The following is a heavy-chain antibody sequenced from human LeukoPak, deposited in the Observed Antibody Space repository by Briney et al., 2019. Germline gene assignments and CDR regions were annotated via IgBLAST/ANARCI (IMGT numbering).Heavy chain of an antibody. Sequence: GASVKVSCKASGYTFTAYYMHWVRQAPGQGLEWMGWINPNSGGTNYAQKFQGRVTMTRDTSIGTAYMELSRLRSDDTAVYYCVRDRTKYCSSTSCPLDYWGQGTLVTVSS. CDR3: VRDRTKYCSSTSCPLDY. CDR2: INPNSGGT. CDR1: GYTFTAYY. J-gene: IGHJ4*02. V-gene: IGHV1-2*02. D-gene: IGHD2-2*01.